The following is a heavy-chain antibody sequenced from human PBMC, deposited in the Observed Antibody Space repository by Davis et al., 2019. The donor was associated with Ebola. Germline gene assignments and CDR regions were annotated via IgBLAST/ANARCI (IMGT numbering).Heavy chain of an antibody. V-gene: IGHV3-7*01. CDR2: IKQDGSEK. Sequence: GESLKISCAASGFTFSSYWMSWVRQAPGKGLEWVANIKQDGSEKYYVDSVKGRFTISRDNAKNSLYLQMNSLRAEDTAVYYCARDWGIAVAGNYYGMDVWGQGTAVTVSS. D-gene: IGHD6-19*01. CDR3: ARDWGIAVAGNYYGMDV. CDR1: GFTFSSYW. J-gene: IGHJ6*02.